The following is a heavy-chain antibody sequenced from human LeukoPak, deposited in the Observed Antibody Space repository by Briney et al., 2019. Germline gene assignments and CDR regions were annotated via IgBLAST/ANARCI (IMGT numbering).Heavy chain of an antibody. J-gene: IGHJ4*02. Sequence: GGSLRLSCAASGFTFDDYTMLWVGQAAGKGLEWVSLISWDGGSTYYAASVKGRFTISRDNSKNSLYLQMNSLRTEDTALYYCAKGNFDYWGQGTLVTVSS. CDR1: GFTFDDYT. D-gene: IGHD3-10*01. CDR2: ISWDGGST. V-gene: IGHV3-43*01. CDR3: AKGNFDY.